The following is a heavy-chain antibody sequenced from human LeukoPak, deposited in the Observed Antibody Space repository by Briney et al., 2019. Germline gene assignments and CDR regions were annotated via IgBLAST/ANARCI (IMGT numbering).Heavy chain of an antibody. CDR3: VADRTKFDY. CDR2: INHSGST. V-gene: IGHV4-34*01. Sequence: SETLSLTCAVYGGSFSGYYWSWIRQPPGKGLEWIGEINHSGSTNYNPSLKSRVTISVDTSKNQFSLKLSSVTAADTAVYYCVADRTKFDYWGQGTLVTVSS. J-gene: IGHJ4*02. CDR1: GGSFSGYY. D-gene: IGHD1/OR15-1a*01.